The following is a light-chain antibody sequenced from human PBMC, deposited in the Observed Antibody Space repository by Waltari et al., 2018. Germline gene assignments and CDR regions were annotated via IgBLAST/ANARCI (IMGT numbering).Light chain of an antibody. V-gene: IGLV2-11*01. CDR3: CSYAGGFYV. J-gene: IGLJ1*01. CDR2: DIT. Sequence: QSALTQPRSVSGSPGQSVTISCTGTSRDVGGYNYVSWYQQHPGKAPKLMIYDITKRPSGVPDRFSGSKSGNTASLTISGLQAEDEADYYCCSYAGGFYVFGTGTEVTVL. CDR1: SRDVGGYNY.